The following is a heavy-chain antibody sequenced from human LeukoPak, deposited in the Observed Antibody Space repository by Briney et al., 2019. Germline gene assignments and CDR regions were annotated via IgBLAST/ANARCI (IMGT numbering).Heavy chain of an antibody. CDR3: ARVPGYDSSGYFDY. CDR1: GFTFSSYA. J-gene: IGHJ4*02. CDR2: ISGSGGST. D-gene: IGHD3-22*01. Sequence: TGGSLRLSCAASGFTFSSYAMSWVRQAPGKGLEWVSAISGSGGSTYYADSVKGRFTISRDNSKNTLYLQMNSLRAEDTAVYYCARVPGYDSSGYFDYWGQGTLVTVSS. V-gene: IGHV3-23*01.